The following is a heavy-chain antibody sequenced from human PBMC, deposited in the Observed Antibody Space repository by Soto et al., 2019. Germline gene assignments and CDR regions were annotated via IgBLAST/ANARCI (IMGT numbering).Heavy chain of an antibody. CDR2: IWYDGSNK. CDR3: ARDPAGGVVAATPPRGLYGMDV. Sequence: GGSLRLSCAASGFTFSSYGMHWVRQAPGKGLEWVAVIWYDGSNKYYADSVKGRFTISRDNSKNTLYLQMNSLRAEDTAVYYCARDPAGGVVAATPPRGLYGMDVWGQGTTVTVSS. CDR1: GFTFSSYG. V-gene: IGHV3-33*01. D-gene: IGHD2-15*01. J-gene: IGHJ6*02.